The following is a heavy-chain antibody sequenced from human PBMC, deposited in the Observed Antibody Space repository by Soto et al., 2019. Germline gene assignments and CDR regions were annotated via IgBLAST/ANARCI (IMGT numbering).Heavy chain of an antibody. CDR1: GDSVSSNSAA. V-gene: IGHV6-1*01. Sequence: KQSQTLSLTSAISGDSVSSNSAAWNWTRQSPSRGLEWLGRTYYRSKWYNDYAVTVKSPITINPETFYNQFYLQLNSVAPVDTAVYYCSRDGVTGDYFDFWGQGTLVTVSS. CDR2: TYYRSKWYN. J-gene: IGHJ4*01. CDR3: SRDGVTGDYFDF. D-gene: IGHD1-20*01.